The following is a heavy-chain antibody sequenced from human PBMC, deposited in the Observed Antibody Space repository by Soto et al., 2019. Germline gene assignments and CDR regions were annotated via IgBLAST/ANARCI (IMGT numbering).Heavy chain of an antibody. Sequence: QVQLVQSGAEVKKPGASVKVSCKASGYTFTSYGISWVRQAPGQGLEWMGWISAYNGNTNYAQKLQVRVTMTTDTSTSTAYMELRSLRSDDTAVYYCARLVDTAMVLYWFDHWGQGTLVTVSS. V-gene: IGHV1-18*01. CDR3: ARLVDTAMVLYWFDH. D-gene: IGHD5-18*01. J-gene: IGHJ5*02. CDR1: GYTFTSYG. CDR2: ISAYNGNT.